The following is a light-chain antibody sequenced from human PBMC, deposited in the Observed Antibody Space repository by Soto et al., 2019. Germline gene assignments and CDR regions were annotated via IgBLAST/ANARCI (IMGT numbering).Light chain of an antibody. Sequence: QSVLTQSSSASASLGSSVKLTCTLSSGHSSYIIAWHQQQPGKAPRYLMKLEGSGSYNKGSGVPDRFSGSGSGADRYLTISNLQFEDEADYYCETWDSATRVFGGGTKVTVL. CDR3: ETWDSATRV. V-gene: IGLV4-60*02. CDR1: SGHSSYI. J-gene: IGLJ3*02. CDR2: LEGSGSY.